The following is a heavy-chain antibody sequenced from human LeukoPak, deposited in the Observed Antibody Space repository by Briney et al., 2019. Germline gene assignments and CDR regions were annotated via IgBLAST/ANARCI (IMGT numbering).Heavy chain of an antibody. D-gene: IGHD1-26*01. Sequence: PGDSDTRYSPSFQGQVTISADKSISTAYLQWSSLKASDTAMYYCARHPGAGSYGYYYGMDVWGQGTTVTVSS. V-gene: IGHV5-51*01. CDR2: PGDSDT. J-gene: IGHJ6*02. CDR3: ARHPGAGSYGYYYGMDV.